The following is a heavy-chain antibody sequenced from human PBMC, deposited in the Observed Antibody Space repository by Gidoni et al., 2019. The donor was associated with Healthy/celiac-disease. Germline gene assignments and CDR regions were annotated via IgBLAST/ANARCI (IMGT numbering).Heavy chain of an antibody. CDR2: IIPIFGTA. D-gene: IGHD3-10*01. CDR3: ARDALTYGSGSYYLDY. V-gene: IGHV1-69*01. J-gene: IGHJ4*02. Sequence: QVQLVQSGAEVKKPGSSVKVACKASGGTFSSYAISGVRQAPGQGLEWMGGIIPIFGTANYAQKFQGRVTITADESTSTAYMELSSLRSEDTAVYYCARDALTYGSGSYYLDYWGQGTLVTVSS. CDR1: GGTFSSYA.